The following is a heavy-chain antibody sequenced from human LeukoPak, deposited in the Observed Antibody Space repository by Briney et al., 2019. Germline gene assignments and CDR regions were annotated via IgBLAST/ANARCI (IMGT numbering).Heavy chain of an antibody. CDR1: DGSTTGYY. D-gene: IGHD3-10*01. CDR2: VYYTGRT. V-gene: IGHV4-59*08. CDR3: ARLMSVSYDAFDL. J-gene: IGHJ3*01. Sequence: SETLSLTCSVSDGSTTGYYWSWIRQPPGKGLEWIAYVYYTGRTLYNPSLESRVTISVDTSKTQFSLTVTSVTAADTAVYYCARLMSVSYDAFDLWGRGTTVTVSS.